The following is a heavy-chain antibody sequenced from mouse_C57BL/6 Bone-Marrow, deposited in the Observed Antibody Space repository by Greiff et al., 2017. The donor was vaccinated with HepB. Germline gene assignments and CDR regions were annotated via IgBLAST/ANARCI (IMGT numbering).Heavy chain of an antibody. Sequence: VKLMESGAELARPGASVKLSCKASGYTFTSYGISWVKQRTGQGLEWIGEIYPRSGNTYYNEKFKGKATLTADKSSSTAYMELRSLTSEDSAVYFCARYTTVVAPYYFDYWGQGTTLTVSS. J-gene: IGHJ2*01. CDR2: IYPRSGNT. D-gene: IGHD1-1*01. CDR1: GYTFTSYG. V-gene: IGHV1-81*01. CDR3: ARYTTVVAPYYFDY.